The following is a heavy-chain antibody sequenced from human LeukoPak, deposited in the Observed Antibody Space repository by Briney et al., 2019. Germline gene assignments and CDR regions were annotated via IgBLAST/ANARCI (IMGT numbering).Heavy chain of an antibody. J-gene: IGHJ5*02. D-gene: IGHD3-9*01. CDR2: IYYSGST. Sequence: SETLSLTCTVSGGSISSYYWSWIRQPPGKGLEWIGYIYYSGSTNHNPSLKSRVTISVDTSKNQFSLKLSSVTAADTAVYYCARAKSSSNYDILTGYYPHWFDPWGQGTLVTVSS. V-gene: IGHV4-59*01. CDR3: ARAKSSSNYDILTGYYPHWFDP. CDR1: GGSISSYY.